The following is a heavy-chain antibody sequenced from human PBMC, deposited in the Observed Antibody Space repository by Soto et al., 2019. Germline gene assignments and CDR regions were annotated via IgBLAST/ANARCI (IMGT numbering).Heavy chain of an antibody. CDR2: ISGSSSTE. J-gene: IGHJ4*02. CDR1: GFTFRGYS. D-gene: IGHD5-18*01. Sequence: EVLLVESGGGLVPPGGSLRLSCAASGFTFRGYSMSWVRQAPGKGLEWISYISGSSSTEYYADSVKGRFTISRDNARNSLYLQMNSLRDEDTAVYYCARVDTAMIDYWGQGTLVTVSS. CDR3: ARVDTAMIDY. V-gene: IGHV3-48*02.